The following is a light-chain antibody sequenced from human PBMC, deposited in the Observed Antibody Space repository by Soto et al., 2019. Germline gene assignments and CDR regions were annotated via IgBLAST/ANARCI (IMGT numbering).Light chain of an antibody. CDR2: KAS. V-gene: IGKV1-5*03. Sequence: DIQMTQSPSTLSASVGDRVTITCRASQSINSWLAWYQQKPGKAPKLLIYKASTLESGVPSRFSGSGSGTEFPLTISRLQPDDFATYYCQQYNRYSWTFGQGTKVEIK. CDR1: QSINSW. J-gene: IGKJ1*01. CDR3: QQYNRYSWT.